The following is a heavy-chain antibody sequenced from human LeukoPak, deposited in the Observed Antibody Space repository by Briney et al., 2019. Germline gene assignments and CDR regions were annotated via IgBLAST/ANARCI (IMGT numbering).Heavy chain of an antibody. Sequence: GGSLRLSCAASGFTFSSYGMHWVRQAPGKGLEWVAFIRYDGSNKYYADSVKGRFTISRDNSKNTLYLQMNSLRAEDTAVYYCAKVQTTTVTTNGYYGMDVWGQGTTVTVSS. J-gene: IGHJ6*02. D-gene: IGHD4-17*01. V-gene: IGHV3-30*02. CDR1: GFTFSSYG. CDR3: AKVQTTTVTTNGYYGMDV. CDR2: IRYDGSNK.